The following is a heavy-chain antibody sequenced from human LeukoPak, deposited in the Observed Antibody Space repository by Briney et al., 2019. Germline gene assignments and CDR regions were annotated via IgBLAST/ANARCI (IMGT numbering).Heavy chain of an antibody. J-gene: IGHJ4*02. CDR2: IYYSGST. CDR1: GGSISSSSYY. V-gene: IGHV4-39*07. CDR3: ARDASENYDFWSGYFGPNFDY. Sequence: SETLSLTCTVSGGSISSSSYYWDWIRQPPGKGLEWIGSIYYSGSTYYSPSLKSRVTISVDTSKNQFSLKLSSVTAADTAVYYCARDASENYDFWSGYFGPNFDYWGQGTLVTVSS. D-gene: IGHD3-3*01.